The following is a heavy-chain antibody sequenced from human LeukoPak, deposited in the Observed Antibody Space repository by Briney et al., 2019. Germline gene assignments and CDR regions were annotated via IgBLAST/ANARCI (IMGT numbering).Heavy chain of an antibody. J-gene: IGHJ5*02. Sequence: PGGSLRLSCAASGFTFSNFAIHWVRQAPGKGLEFVSGIRSTGDSTYYANSAKGRFTISRDNSKNTLYLQMNSLRAEDTAVYYCARVRTIVVVPAARYSGWFDPWGQGTLVTVSS. CDR3: ARVRTIVVVPAARYSGWFDP. CDR1: GFTFSNFA. V-gene: IGHV3-64*01. D-gene: IGHD2-2*01. CDR2: IRSTGDST.